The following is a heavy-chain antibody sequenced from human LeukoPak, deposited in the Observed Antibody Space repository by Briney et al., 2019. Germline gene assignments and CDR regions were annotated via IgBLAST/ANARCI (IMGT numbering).Heavy chain of an antibody. CDR3: ARGYSYGYSYFDY. D-gene: IGHD5-18*01. CDR1: GYTFTSYG. V-gene: IGHV1-46*01. J-gene: IGHJ4*02. Sequence: ASVKVSCKASGYTFTSYGISWVRQAPGQGLEWMGIINPSGGSTSYAQKFQGRVTMTRDMSTSTVYMELSSLRSEDTAVYYCARGYSYGYSYFDYWGQGTLVTVSS. CDR2: INPSGGST.